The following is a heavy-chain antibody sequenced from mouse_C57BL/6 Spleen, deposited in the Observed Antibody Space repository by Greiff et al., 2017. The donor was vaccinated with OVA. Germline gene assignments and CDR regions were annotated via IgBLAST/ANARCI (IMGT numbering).Heavy chain of an antibody. V-gene: IGHV5-17*01. Sequence: SGGGLVKPGGSLKLSCAASGFTFSDYGMHWVRQAPEKGLEWVAYISSGSSTIYYADTVKGRFTISRDNAKNTLFLQMTSLRSEDTAMYYCARPLYYGNYGAWFAYWGQGTLVTVSA. CDR3: ARPLYYGNYGAWFAY. J-gene: IGHJ3*01. CDR1: GFTFSDYG. CDR2: ISSGSSTI. D-gene: IGHD2-1*01.